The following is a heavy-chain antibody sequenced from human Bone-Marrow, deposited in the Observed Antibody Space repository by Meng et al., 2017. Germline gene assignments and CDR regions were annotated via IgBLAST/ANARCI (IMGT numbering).Heavy chain of an antibody. Sequence: VEFEESRQGLVKHSQTRSLPGMVVGGSISSGGYYWSWIRQHPGKGLEWIGYIYYSGSTYYNPSLKSRVTISVDTSKNQFSLKLSSVTAADTAVYYCARGPLSAAGTMGYFQHWGQGTLVTVSS. CDR3: ARGPLSAAGTMGYFQH. CDR2: IYYSGST. J-gene: IGHJ1*01. D-gene: IGHD6-13*01. CDR1: GGSISSGGYY. V-gene: IGHV4-31*03.